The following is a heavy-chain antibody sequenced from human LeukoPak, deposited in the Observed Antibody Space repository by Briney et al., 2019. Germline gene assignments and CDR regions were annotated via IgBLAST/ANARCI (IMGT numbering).Heavy chain of an antibody. CDR3: ARNYYDSSGYYLYFDY. J-gene: IGHJ4*02. Sequence: SETLSLTCTVSGGSISSYYWSWIRQPPGKGLEWIGYIYYSGSTNYNPSLKSRVTISVDTSKNQFSLRLSSVTAADTAVYYCARNYYDSSGYYLYFDYWGQGTLVTVSS. CDR1: GGSISSYY. D-gene: IGHD3-22*01. CDR2: IYYSGST. V-gene: IGHV4-59*08.